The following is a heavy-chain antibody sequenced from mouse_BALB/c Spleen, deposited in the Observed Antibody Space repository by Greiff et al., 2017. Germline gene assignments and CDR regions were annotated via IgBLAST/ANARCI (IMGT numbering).Heavy chain of an antibody. CDR3: ARFSYYGSSYYFDY. V-gene: IGHV1S56*01. CDR1: GYTFTSYY. Sequence: QVQLKQSGPELVKPGASVRISCKASGYTFTSYYIHWVKQRPGQGLEWIGWIYPGNVNTKYNEKFKGKATLTADKSSSTAYMQLSSLTSEDSAVYFCARFSYYGSSYYFDYWGQGTTLTVSS. D-gene: IGHD1-1*01. J-gene: IGHJ2*01. CDR2: IYPGNVNT.